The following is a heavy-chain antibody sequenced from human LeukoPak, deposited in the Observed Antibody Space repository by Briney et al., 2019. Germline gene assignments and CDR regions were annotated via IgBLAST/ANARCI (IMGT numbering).Heavy chain of an antibody. D-gene: IGHD5-24*01. CDR2: ISYTGNP. Sequence: SETLSLTCTVSGGYISTNYWRWIRQPPGKGLEWIGSISYTGNPHHDPSLKSRVTITIDVPKNQFSLKLTSVTAADTAVYYCASGRLGYNSPFDSWGQGTLVTVSS. CDR3: ASGRLGYNSPFDS. CDR1: GGYISTNY. V-gene: IGHV4-59*01. J-gene: IGHJ4*02.